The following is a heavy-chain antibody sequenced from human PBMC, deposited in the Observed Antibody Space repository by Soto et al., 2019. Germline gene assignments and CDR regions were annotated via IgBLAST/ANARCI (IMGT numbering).Heavy chain of an antibody. CDR3: AIFPYCSGLLFYLYY. J-gene: IGHJ4*02. V-gene: IGHV1-46*01. Sequence: ASVNVSCTASGYMFTYYHVHWVLQAPGQGLEWMGIINPNGGDTRYAQKFQGRVTMTRDTSTSTVYMEVSSLRSEDTALYYCAIFPYCSGLLFYLYYCGQGSLVIVSS. CDR1: GYMFTYYH. CDR2: INPNGGDT. D-gene: IGHD5-18*01.